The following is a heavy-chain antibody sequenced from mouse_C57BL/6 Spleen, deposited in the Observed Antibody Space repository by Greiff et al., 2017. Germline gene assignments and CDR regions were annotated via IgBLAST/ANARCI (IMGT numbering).Heavy chain of an antibody. Sequence: EVKLQESGPGLVKPSQSLSLTCSVTGYSITSGYYWNWIRQFPGNKLEWMGYISYDGSNNYNPSLKNRISITRDTSKNQFFLKLNSVTTEDTATYYCASHSSAHYYAMDYWGQGTSVTVSS. J-gene: IGHJ4*01. V-gene: IGHV3-6*01. CDR3: ASHSSAHYYAMDY. D-gene: IGHD3-2*02. CDR1: GYSITSGYY. CDR2: ISYDGSN.